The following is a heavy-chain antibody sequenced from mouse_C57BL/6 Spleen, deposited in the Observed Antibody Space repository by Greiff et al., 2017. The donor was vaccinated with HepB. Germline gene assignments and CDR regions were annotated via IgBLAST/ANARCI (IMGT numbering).Heavy chain of an antibody. CDR2: INPGSGGT. D-gene: IGHD1-2*01. CDR1: GYAFTNYL. CDR3: ARSSLRLYAMDY. J-gene: IGHJ4*01. Sequence: QVQLQQSGAELVRPGTSVKVSCKASGYAFTNYLIEWVKQRPGQGLEWIGVINPGSGGTNYNEKFKGKATLTADKSSSTAYMQLSSLTSEDSAVYFCARSSLRLYAMDYWGQGTSVTVSS. V-gene: IGHV1-54*01.